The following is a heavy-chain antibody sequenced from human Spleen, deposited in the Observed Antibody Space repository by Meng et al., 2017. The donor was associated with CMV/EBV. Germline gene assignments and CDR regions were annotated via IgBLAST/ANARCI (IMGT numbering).Heavy chain of an antibody. J-gene: IGHJ4*02. CDR1: GYTFTSYA. V-gene: IGHV1-3*02. CDR3: ARAPTPTYYYDSSGWPLDY. CDR2: SNAGNGNT. D-gene: IGHD3-22*01. Sequence: ASVKVSCKASGYTFTSYAMHWVRQAPGQRLEWMGWSNAGNGNTKYSQEFQGRVTITRDTSASTAYMELSSLRSEDTAVYYCARAPTPTYYYDSSGWPLDYWGQGTLVTVSS.